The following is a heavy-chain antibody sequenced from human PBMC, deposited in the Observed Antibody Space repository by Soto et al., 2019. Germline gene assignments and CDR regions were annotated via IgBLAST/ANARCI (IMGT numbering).Heavy chain of an antibody. CDR1: GGSISSGGYS. CDR3: ARQLWDIVLVPAASWFDP. Sequence: SETLSLTCAVSGGSISSGGYSWSWIRQPPGKGLEWIGYIYHSGSTYYNPSLKSRVTISVDRSKNQFSLKLSSVTAADTAVYYCARQLWDIVLVPAASWFDPWGQGTLVTVSS. D-gene: IGHD2-2*01. V-gene: IGHV4-30-2*01. CDR2: IYHSGST. J-gene: IGHJ5*02.